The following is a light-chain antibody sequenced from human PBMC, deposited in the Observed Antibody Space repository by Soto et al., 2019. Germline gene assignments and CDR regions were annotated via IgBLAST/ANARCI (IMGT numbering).Light chain of an antibody. CDR2: EVS. CDR1: SSDVGAYNY. J-gene: IGLJ3*02. CDR3: SSYTQFSTVV. Sequence: QSVLTQPASVSGSPGQSITISCTGTSSDVGAYNYVSWYRQHPGKAPKLVIYEVSNRPSGISSRLSGSKSGNTASLTISGPKAEDEADYYCSSYTQFSTVVFGGGTKLTVL. V-gene: IGLV2-14*01.